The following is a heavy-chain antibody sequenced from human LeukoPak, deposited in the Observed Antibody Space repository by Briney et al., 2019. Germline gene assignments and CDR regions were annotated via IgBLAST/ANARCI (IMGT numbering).Heavy chain of an antibody. J-gene: IGHJ4*02. CDR1: GFTFSSYA. CDR3: ARPYSSGWYDY. Sequence: GRSLRLSCAASGFTFSSYAMHWVRQAPGKGLKWVAVISYDGSNKYYADSVKGRFTISRDNSKNTLYLQMNSLRAEDTAVYYCARPYSSGWYDYWGQGTLVTVSS. D-gene: IGHD6-19*01. CDR2: ISYDGSNK. V-gene: IGHV3-30-3*01.